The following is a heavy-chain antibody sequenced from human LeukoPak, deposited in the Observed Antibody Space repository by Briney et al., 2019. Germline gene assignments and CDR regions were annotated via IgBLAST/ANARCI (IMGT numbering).Heavy chain of an antibody. D-gene: IGHD1/OR15-1a*01. CDR1: GFTFSDRY. J-gene: IGHJ4*02. CDR3: ARGNNSFDS. V-gene: IGHV3-72*01. Sequence: GGSLRLSCAASGFTFSDRYMDWVRQAPEKGLEWVGRTRNKANSYTTVYAASVKGRFTISRDESENSLLLQMNGLKTEDTAVYYCARGNNSFDSWGQGTLVTVSS. CDR2: TRNKANSYTT.